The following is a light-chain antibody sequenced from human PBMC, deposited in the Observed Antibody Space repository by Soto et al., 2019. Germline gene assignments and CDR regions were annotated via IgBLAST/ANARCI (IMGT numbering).Light chain of an antibody. CDR1: QSVSSY. J-gene: IGKJ2*01. V-gene: IGKV3-11*01. CDR2: DAS. CDR3: KRGRKGGGGEYT. Sequence: EIVLTQSPATLSLSPGERATLSCRASQSVSSYLAWYQQKPGQAPRLLIYDASSRATGIPARFSGSGSGTDFPPPIRGLEPEDFAVFYCKRGRKGGGGEYTFGQGTKLEIK.